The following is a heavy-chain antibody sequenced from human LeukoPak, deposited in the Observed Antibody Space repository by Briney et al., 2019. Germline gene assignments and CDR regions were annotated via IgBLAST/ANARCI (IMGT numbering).Heavy chain of an antibody. CDR3: AREAGMFTSFDF. V-gene: IGHV4-59*12. CDR1: SRPISTYY. J-gene: IGHJ4*02. D-gene: IGHD2/OR15-2a*01. Sequence: SDTLSLTHTVSSRPISTYYWTWLRQPPGKGLEWIGYISYSGSTNYKPSLARRITISLDTSKNQFSLEMRSMTAADTAIYYCAREAGMFTSFDFWGPGTLVTVSS. CDR2: ISYSGST.